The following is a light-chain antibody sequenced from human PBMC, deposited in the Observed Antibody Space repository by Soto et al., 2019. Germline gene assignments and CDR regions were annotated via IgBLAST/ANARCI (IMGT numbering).Light chain of an antibody. V-gene: IGKV4-1*01. CDR2: WAS. Sequence: DVVMTQSPDSLAVSLGERATINCKSSRSVLYSSNTKNYLAWYQQKQGQPPKLLIYWASTRESGVPDRLSGSGSGTDFTLTISSLQAEDVAVYYCQQYYSTPYTFGQGTKLEIK. J-gene: IGKJ2*01. CDR3: QQYYSTPYT. CDR1: RSVLYSSNTKNY.